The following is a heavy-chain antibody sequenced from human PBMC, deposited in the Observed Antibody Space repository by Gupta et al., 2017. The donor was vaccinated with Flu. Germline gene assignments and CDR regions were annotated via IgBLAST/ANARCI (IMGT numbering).Heavy chain of an antibody. D-gene: IGHD3-22*01. Sequence: PGKGLEWVANIKEDGSVKYYVDSVKGRFSISKDNANNSLYLQMYSLRAEDTAVYYCARPYYYDSRGYCPFDYWGQGTLVTVSS. CDR2: IKEDGSVK. J-gene: IGHJ4*02. V-gene: IGHV3-7*01. CDR3: ARPYYYDSRGYCPFDY.